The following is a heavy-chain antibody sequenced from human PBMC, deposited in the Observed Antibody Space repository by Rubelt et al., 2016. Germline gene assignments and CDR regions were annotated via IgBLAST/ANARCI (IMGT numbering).Heavy chain of an antibody. Sequence: QVQLVQSGSELKKPGASVKVSCKASGYTFTSYAMHWVRQAPGQRLEWMGWINAGNGNTKYSQKCQGRVTITRDTSASTAYMELSSLRSEDTAVYYCAGVIWGSGWSNNWFDPWGQGTLVTVSS. CDR2: INAGNGNT. CDR3: AGVIWGSGWSNNWFDP. J-gene: IGHJ5*02. D-gene: IGHD6-19*01. CDR1: GYTFTSYA. V-gene: IGHV1-3*01.